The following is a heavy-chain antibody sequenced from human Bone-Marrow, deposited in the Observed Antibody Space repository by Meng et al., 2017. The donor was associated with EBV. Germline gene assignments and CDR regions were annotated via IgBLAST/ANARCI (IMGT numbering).Heavy chain of an antibody. Sequence: VQRQGPGPGLGNPSGPLSLTCAVSGGSISRSNWWSWVRQPPGKGLEWIGEIYHSGSTNYNPSLKSRVTISVDKSKNQFSLKLSSVTAADTAVYYCARGGVVPAAIGNWFDPWGQGTLVTVSS. CDR1: GGSISRSNW. V-gene: IGHV4-4*02. CDR3: ARGGVVPAAIGNWFDP. D-gene: IGHD2-2*02. CDR2: IYHSGST. J-gene: IGHJ5*02.